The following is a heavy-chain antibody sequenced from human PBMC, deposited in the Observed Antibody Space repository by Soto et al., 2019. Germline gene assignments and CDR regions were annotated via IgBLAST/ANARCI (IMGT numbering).Heavy chain of an antibody. J-gene: IGHJ1*01. V-gene: IGHV3-23*01. CDR2: ISGSGGST. CDR3: AIDPTSGYGGRPRPFKQYFQH. D-gene: IGHD4-17*01. CDR1: GFTFSSYA. Sequence: EVQLLESGGGLVQPGGSLRLSCAASGFTFSSYAMSWVRQAPGKGLEWVSAISGSGGSTYYADSVKGRFTISRDNSKNTLYLQMNSLRAEDTAVYYCAIDPTSGYGGRPRPFKQYFQHWGQGTLVTVSS.